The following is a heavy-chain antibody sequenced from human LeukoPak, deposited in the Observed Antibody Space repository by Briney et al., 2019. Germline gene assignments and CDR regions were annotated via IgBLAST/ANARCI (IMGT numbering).Heavy chain of an antibody. CDR3: ARGYDSSGYYRNKGLDY. D-gene: IGHD3-22*01. J-gene: IGHJ4*02. Sequence: SSETLSLTCAVYGGSFSGYYWSWIRKPPGKGLEWIGEINHSGSTNYNPSLKSRVTISVDTSKNQFSLKLSSVTAADTAVYYCARGYDSSGYYRNKGLDYWGQGTLVTVSS. CDR2: INHSGST. CDR1: GGSFSGYY. V-gene: IGHV4-34*01.